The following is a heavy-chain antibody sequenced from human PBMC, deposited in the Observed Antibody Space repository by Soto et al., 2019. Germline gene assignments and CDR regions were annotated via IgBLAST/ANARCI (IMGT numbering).Heavy chain of an antibody. V-gene: IGHV3-23*01. CDR2: ISGSGGST. D-gene: IGHD1-26*01. J-gene: IGHJ6*02. CDR1: GFTFSSYA. CDR3: AKGPYSGSYLDYYYYYYGMDV. Sequence: GGSLRLSCAASGFTFSSYAMSWVRRAPGKGLEWVSAISGSGGSTYYADSVKGRFTISGDNSKNTLYLQMNSLRAEDTAVYYCAKGPYSGSYLDYYYYYYGMDVWGQGTTVTVSS.